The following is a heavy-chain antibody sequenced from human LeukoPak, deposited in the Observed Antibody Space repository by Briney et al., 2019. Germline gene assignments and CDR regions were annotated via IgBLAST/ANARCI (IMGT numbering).Heavy chain of an antibody. Sequence: GRSLRLSCAASGFTFDDYAMHWVRQAPGKGLEWVSGISWNSGSIGYADSVKGRFTISRDNAKNSLYLQMNSLRAEDTALYYCVCVNPRSSGSVRFDPWGQGTLVTVSS. J-gene: IGHJ5*02. D-gene: IGHD3-10*01. V-gene: IGHV3-9*01. CDR3: VCVNPRSSGSVRFDP. CDR1: GFTFDDYA. CDR2: ISWNSGSI.